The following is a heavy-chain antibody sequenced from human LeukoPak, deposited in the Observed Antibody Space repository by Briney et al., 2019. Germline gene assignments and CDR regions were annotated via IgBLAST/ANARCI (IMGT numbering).Heavy chain of an antibody. J-gene: IGHJ6*02. CDR2: ISGSGGST. Sequence: PGGSLRLSCAASGFTFSSYAMSWVRQAPGKGLEWVSAISGSGGSTYYADSVKGRFTISRDNAKNSLYLQMNSLRAEDTAVYYCAREQPEDFWSGYYTFYYYYYGMDVWGQGTTVTVSS. V-gene: IGHV3-23*01. D-gene: IGHD3-3*01. CDR1: GFTFSSYA. CDR3: AREQPEDFWSGYYTFYYYYYGMDV.